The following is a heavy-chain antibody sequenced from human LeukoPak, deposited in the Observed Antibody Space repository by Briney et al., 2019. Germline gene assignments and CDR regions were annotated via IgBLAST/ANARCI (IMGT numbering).Heavy chain of an antibody. V-gene: IGHV3-11*01. CDR1: GFTFSDYY. CDR3: ARDGRSGSGWYWLDS. CDR2: ISYSGSIT. Sequence: PGGSLRVSCADSGFTFSDYYMSWIRQAPGKGLEWISYISYSGSITHYADSVKGRFTISRDNAKNSLYLQMSSLRAEDTAIYYCARDGRSGSGWYWLDSWGQGTLVTVSS. D-gene: IGHD6-19*01. J-gene: IGHJ5*01.